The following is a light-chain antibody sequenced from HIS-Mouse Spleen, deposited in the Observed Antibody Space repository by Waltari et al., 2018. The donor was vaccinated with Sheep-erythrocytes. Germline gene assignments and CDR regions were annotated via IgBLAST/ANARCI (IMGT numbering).Light chain of an antibody. CDR2: NVN. Sequence: QSALIQPPSVSGSPGQSVPIPCTGPSSDVGRYDYVSWYQQHPGTVPKPMIYNVNTQPSGVSNRFSGSKSGNTASLTISGLQAEDEADYYCCSYAGSSTPWVFGGGTKLTVL. CDR1: SSDVGRYDY. CDR3: CSYAGSSTPWV. V-gene: IGLV2-23*02. J-gene: IGLJ3*02.